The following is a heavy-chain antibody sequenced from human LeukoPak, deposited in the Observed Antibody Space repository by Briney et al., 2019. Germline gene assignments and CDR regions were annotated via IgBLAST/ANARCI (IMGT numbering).Heavy chain of an antibody. J-gene: IGHJ4*02. CDR3: AILTLAAAAPSDY. CDR1: GFTFSSYS. V-gene: IGHV3-21*01. D-gene: IGHD6-13*01. Sequence: GGSLRLSCAASGFTFSSYSMNWVRQAPGKGLEWVSSISSSSSYIYYADSVKGRFTISRDNAKNSLYLQMNSLRAEDTAVYYCAILTLAAAAPSDYWGQGTLVTVSS. CDR2: ISSSSSYI.